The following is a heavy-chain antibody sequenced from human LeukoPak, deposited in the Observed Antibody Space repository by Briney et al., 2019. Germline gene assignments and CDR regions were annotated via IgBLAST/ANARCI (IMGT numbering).Heavy chain of an antibody. CDR2: IIPIFGTA. CDR3: ASVYKYGMDV. V-gene: IGHV1-69*05. CDR1: GGTFSSYA. J-gene: IGHJ6*02. Sequence: GASVTVSCKASGGTFSSYAISWVRQAPGQGLEWMGGIIPIFGTANYAQKFQGRATLTRATSTSTVYMELSSLRSEDTAVYYCASVYKYGMDVWGQGTTVIVSS.